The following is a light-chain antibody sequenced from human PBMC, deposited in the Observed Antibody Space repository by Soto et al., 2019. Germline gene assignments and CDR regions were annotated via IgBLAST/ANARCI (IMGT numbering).Light chain of an antibody. CDR3: QQYGSSPYT. CDR2: GAS. CDR1: QGVSTSS. Sequence: EIVLTQSPGTLSLSPGERATLSCRASQGVSTSSLAWYQQKPGQAPRLLIYGASSRATGIPDRVSGSGSGADFTLSISRLEPEDFAMYYCQQYGSSPYTFGQGTKLAIK. J-gene: IGKJ2*01. V-gene: IGKV3-20*01.